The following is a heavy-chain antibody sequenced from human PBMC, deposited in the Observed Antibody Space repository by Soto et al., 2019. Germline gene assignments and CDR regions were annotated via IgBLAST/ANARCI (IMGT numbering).Heavy chain of an antibody. V-gene: IGHV4-61*01. Sequence: ASETLSLTCTVSGGSVTSGNYYWSWIRQPPGKELEWIGFVNYNGITNYNPSLKSRLTISRDTSRNQFSLKLRSVTAADTAVYYCARDPEYGSYFDYWGQGNLVTVSS. D-gene: IGHD3-10*01. CDR1: GGSVTSGNYY. J-gene: IGHJ4*02. CDR2: VNYNGIT. CDR3: ARDPEYGSYFDY.